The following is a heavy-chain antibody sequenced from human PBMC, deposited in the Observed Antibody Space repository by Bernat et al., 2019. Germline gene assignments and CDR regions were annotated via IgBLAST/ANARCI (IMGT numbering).Heavy chain of an antibody. V-gene: IGHV3-43*01. CDR1: GFTFDDYT. J-gene: IGHJ4*02. Sequence: EVHLVESGGVVVQPGGSLRLSCAASGFTFDDYTMHWVRQAPGKGLEWVSLISWDGDSTYYADSVKGRFTISRDNNKNSLYLQMNSLRTEDTALYYCAKEKNVLVWFSQLQDWGQGTLVTVSS. CDR3: AKEKNVLVWFSQLQD. D-gene: IGHD3-10*01. CDR2: ISWDGDST.